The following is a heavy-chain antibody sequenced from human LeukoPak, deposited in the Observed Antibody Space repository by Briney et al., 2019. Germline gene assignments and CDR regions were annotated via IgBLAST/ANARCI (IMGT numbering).Heavy chain of an antibody. J-gene: IGHJ4*02. CDR1: GFTVSGNY. Sequence: PGGSLRLSCAVSGFTVSGNYMSWVRQAPGKGLEWVSVMYSSGSTDYADSVKGRFTISRDNSKNTLYLQKNSLRAEDTAVYYCAREGGPYSSTLRGCWGQGTLVTVSS. CDR3: AREGGPYSSTLRGC. CDR2: MYSSGST. V-gene: IGHV3-53*01. D-gene: IGHD6-19*01.